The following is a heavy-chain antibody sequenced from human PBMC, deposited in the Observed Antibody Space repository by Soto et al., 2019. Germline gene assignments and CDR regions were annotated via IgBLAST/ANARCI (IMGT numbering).Heavy chain of an antibody. Sequence: GGSLRLSCAASGFTFSSYAMHWVRQAPGKGLEWVAVISYDGSNEYYADSVKGRFTISRDNSKNTLYLQMNSLRAEDTAVYYCARDRTGRGATSYYCYGMDVWGQGTTVTVSS. D-gene: IGHD1-26*01. CDR3: ARDRTGRGATSYYCYGMDV. CDR2: ISYDGSNE. J-gene: IGHJ6*02. V-gene: IGHV3-30-3*01. CDR1: GFTFSSYA.